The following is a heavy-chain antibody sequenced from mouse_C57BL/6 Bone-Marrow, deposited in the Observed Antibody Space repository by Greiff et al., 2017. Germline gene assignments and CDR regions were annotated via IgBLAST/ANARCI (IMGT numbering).Heavy chain of an antibody. V-gene: IGHV2-5*01. D-gene: IGHD1-1*01. J-gene: IGHJ3*01. CDR1: GFSLTSYG. Sequence: VQLQQPGPGLVQPSQSLSITCKVSGFSLTSYGVHWVRQTPGKGLEWLGVVWRGGSIDYNSAFMSRLSITKDNSKSQVFFKMNSLQADDTAIYYCATLGATPWFAYWGQGTLVTVSA. CDR3: ATLGATPWFAY. CDR2: VWRGGSI.